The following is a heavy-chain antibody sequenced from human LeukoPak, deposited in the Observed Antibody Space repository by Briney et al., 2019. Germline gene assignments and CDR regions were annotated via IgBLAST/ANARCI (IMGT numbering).Heavy chain of an antibody. J-gene: IGHJ4*02. Sequence: ASVNVSCKASGYSFAGYGISWVRQSPGHGLEWIGWISTYSGNTNYAHNLQGRITVTTETSTSTAYMELRSLRSDDTAVYYCARVGAAPGHFDRWGQGTQLTVSS. CDR3: ARVGAAPGHFDR. CDR2: ISTYSGNT. CDR1: GYSFAGYG. V-gene: IGHV1-18*01. D-gene: IGHD6-13*01.